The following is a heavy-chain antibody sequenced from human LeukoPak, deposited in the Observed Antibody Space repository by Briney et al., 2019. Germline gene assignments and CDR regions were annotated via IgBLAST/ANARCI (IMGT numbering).Heavy chain of an antibody. CDR2: ISGSGGST. Sequence: GGSLRLSCAASGFTFSSYAMSWVRQAPGKGLEWVSAISGSGGSTYYADSVKGRFTISRDNSKNTLYLQMNSLRAEDTAVYYCAKDFMVRGVIGSAFDIWGQGTMVTVSS. CDR3: AKDFMVRGVIGSAFDI. J-gene: IGHJ3*02. V-gene: IGHV3-23*01. D-gene: IGHD3-10*01. CDR1: GFTFSSYA.